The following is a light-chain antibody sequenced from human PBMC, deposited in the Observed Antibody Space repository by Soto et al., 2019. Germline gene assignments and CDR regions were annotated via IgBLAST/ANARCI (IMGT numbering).Light chain of an antibody. CDR1: QSISTY. CDR3: QQFNNYPIT. CDR2: ATS. J-gene: IGKJ5*01. Sequence: DIQLTQSPSSLSASVGDRVSSACRASQSISTYLIWYQQKPGKAPKLLIYATSSLQSGVPSRFSGSGSGTDFTLTISSLQPEDFATYYCQQFNNYPITFGQGTRLEIK. V-gene: IGKV1-16*01.